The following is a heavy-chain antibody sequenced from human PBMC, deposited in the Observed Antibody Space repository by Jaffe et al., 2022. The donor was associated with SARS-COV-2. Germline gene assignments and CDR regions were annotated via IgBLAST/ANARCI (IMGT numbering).Heavy chain of an antibody. CDR2: VYPSGST. CDR3: ARGYTTAVNPRFEY. CDR1: GASISSTADY. Sequence: QLQLQESGPGLVKPSETLSLICSVSGASISSTADYWGWIRQPPGKGLEWIGSVYPSGSTYNNPSLKSRVAISVDTSKNQFSLKLRSVTAADTAVYFCARGYTTAVNPRFEYWGQGTLVTVSS. D-gene: IGHD5-12*01. J-gene: IGHJ4*02. V-gene: IGHV4-39*01.